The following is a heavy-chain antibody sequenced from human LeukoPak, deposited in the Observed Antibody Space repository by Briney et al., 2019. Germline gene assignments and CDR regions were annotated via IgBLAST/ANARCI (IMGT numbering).Heavy chain of an antibody. CDR2: ISYDGSNR. J-gene: IGHJ1*01. Sequence: QSGGSLRLSCAASGFTFSSYAMHWVRQAPGKGLEWVAVISYDGSNRYYADSVKGRFTISRDNSKNTLYLQMNSLRAEDTAVYYCAHGSAQYYEYWGQGTLVTVSS. V-gene: IGHV3-30-3*01. CDR1: GFTFSSYA. CDR3: AHGSAQYYEY. D-gene: IGHD2-15*01.